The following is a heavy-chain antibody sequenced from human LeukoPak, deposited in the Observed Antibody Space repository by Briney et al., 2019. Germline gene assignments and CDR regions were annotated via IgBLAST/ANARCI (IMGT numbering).Heavy chain of an antibody. CDR2: IRYDGSNK. J-gene: IGHJ3*02. D-gene: IGHD2-15*01. Sequence: PGGSLRLSCAASGFTFSSYGMHWVRQAPGKGLEWVAFIRYDGSNKYYADSVKGRFTISRDNSKNTLYLQMNSLRAEDTAVYYCASRAGSCYSGRKCAFDIWGQGTMVTVSS. V-gene: IGHV3-30*02. CDR1: GFTFSSYG. CDR3: ASRAGSCYSGRKCAFDI.